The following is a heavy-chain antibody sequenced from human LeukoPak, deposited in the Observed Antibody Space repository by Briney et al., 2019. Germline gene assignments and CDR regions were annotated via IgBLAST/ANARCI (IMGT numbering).Heavy chain of an antibody. Sequence: GASVKVSCKASGYIFTSYDINWVRQATGQGLEWMGWMNPNSGNTGYAQKFQGRVTMTRDTSISTAYMELSRLRSDDTAVYYCARTPRITMIVARENAFDIWGQGTMVTVSS. D-gene: IGHD3-22*01. CDR1: GYIFTSYD. CDR3: ARTPRITMIVARENAFDI. V-gene: IGHV1-8*01. J-gene: IGHJ3*02. CDR2: MNPNSGNT.